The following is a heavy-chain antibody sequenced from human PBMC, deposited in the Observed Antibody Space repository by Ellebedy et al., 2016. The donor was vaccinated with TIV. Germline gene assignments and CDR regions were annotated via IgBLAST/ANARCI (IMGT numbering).Heavy chain of an antibody. D-gene: IGHD3-22*01. CDR3: ARTSYYYDSSGYFDY. J-gene: IGHJ4*02. CDR1: GYSFTSYW. Sequence: GGSLRLXXKGSGYSFTSYWIGWVRQMPGKGLEWMGSIYPGDSDSRYSPSFQGQVTISADKSISTAYLQWSSLKASDTAMYYCARTSYYYDSSGYFDYWGQGTLVTVSS. V-gene: IGHV5-51*01. CDR2: IYPGDSDS.